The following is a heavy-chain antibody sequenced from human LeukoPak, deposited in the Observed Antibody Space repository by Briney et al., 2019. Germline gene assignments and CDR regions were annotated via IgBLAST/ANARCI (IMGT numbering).Heavy chain of an antibody. CDR2: IKSKADGGTT. D-gene: IGHD5-12*01. CDR3: TTDQRGYSGYYYFDY. J-gene: IGHJ4*02. V-gene: IGHV3-15*01. CDR1: GFTFSTYS. Sequence: GGSLRLSCVASGFTFSTYSMNWVRQAPGKGLEWVGRIKSKADGGTTDYAAPVKGRFTISRDDSKDTVYLQMNSLQSEDTAVYYCTTDQRGYSGYYYFDYWGQGTLVTVSS.